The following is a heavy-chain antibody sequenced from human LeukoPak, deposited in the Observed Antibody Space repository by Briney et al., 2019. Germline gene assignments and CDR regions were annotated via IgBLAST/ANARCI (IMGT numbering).Heavy chain of an antibody. CDR1: GFTFSSYA. V-gene: IGHV3-23*01. J-gene: IGHJ4*02. CDR2: ISGSGGST. Sequence: GGSLRLSCAASGFTFSSYAMSWVRQAPGKGLEWVSAISGSGGSTYYADSVKGRFTISRDNAKNSLYLQMDSLRAEDTALCYCAKDMYGSGSYYQATFDYWGQGTLVTVSS. CDR3: AKDMYGSGSYYQATFDY. D-gene: IGHD3-10*01.